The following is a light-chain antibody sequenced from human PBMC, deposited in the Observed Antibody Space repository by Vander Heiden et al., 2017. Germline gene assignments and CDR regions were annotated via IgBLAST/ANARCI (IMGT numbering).Light chain of an antibody. CDR2: DVS. V-gene: IGLV2-14*03. CDR1: SSDVGGYNY. CDR3: SSYTSSSTPL. J-gene: IGLJ2*01. Sequence: QSALTQPASVSGSPGPSITISCTGTSSDVGGYNYVSWYQQHPGKAPKLMIYDVSNRPSGVSNRFSGSKSGNTASMTISGLQAEDEADYYCSSYTSSSTPLFGGGTKLTVL.